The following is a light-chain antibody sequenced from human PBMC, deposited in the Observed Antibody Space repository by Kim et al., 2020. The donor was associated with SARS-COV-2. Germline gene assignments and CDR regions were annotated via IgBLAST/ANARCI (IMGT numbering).Light chain of an antibody. CDR1: QSVSSY. V-gene: IGKV3-15*01. CDR3: QQYNDWPRT. J-gene: IGKJ1*01. CDR2: SAY. Sequence: EIVMTQSPATLSVSPGEGATLSCRASQSVSSYLAWYQQKPGQAPRLLIYSAYTRVTGVPARFSASGSGTEFTLTISSLQSEDFAVYYCQQYNDWPRTFGHGTKVDIK.